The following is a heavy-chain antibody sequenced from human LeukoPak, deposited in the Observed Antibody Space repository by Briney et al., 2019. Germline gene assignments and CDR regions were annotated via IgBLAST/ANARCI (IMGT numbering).Heavy chain of an antibody. J-gene: IGHJ4*02. CDR3: ARESGDGG. Sequence: PGGSLRLSCAASGFTFSNYWMHWVRQAPGKGLVLVSRINSDGSITTYADSVKGRFTISRDNTKNTLYLQMNSLRAEDTAVYYCARESGDGGGGQGILVTVSS. V-gene: IGHV3-74*01. CDR1: GFTFSNYW. CDR2: INSDGSIT. D-gene: IGHD2-21*01.